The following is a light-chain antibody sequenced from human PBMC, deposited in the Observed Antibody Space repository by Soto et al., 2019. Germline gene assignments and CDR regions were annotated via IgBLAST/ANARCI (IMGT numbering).Light chain of an antibody. CDR3: QQRSDWPIT. CDR1: QSVSSS. CDR2: DAS. V-gene: IGKV3-11*01. J-gene: IGKJ5*01. Sequence: EIVLTQSPATLSLSPGERATLSCRASQSVSSSLAWYQQKPGQAPRLLIYDASNRATGIPARFSGSGSGTDFTLTISSLEPEDCALYYCQQRSDWPITFGQGTRL.